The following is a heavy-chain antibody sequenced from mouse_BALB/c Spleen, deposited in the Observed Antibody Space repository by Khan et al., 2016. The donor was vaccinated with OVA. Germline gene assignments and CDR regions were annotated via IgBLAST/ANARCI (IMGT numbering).Heavy chain of an antibody. J-gene: IGHJ4*01. V-gene: IGHV9-3-1*01. D-gene: IGHD2-10*01. CDR3: ARPPYFSYTVAY. Sequence: QIQLVQSGPELKKPGETVKISCKASGYTFTNFGLTWVKQAPGKGLEWMGWINTYTGEPTYADDFKGRFAFSLETSASTAYLQINNLRNEDAATYFCARPPYFSYTVAYWGQGTSVTVPS. CDR1: GYTFTNFG. CDR2: INTYTGEP.